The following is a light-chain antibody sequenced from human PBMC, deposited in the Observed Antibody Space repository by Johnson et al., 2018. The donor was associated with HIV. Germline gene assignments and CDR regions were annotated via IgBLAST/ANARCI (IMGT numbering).Light chain of an antibody. V-gene: IGLV1-51*01. CDR1: SSNIGNNY. CDR2: DNN. J-gene: IGLJ1*01. Sequence: QSVLTQPPSVSAAPGQKVTISCSGSSSNIGNNYVSWYQQLPGTAPKLLIYDNNQRPSGIPYRFSGSKSGTSATLGITGLQTGDEADYYCGTWDSSLSVLYVFGTGTKVTVL. CDR3: GTWDSSLSVLYV.